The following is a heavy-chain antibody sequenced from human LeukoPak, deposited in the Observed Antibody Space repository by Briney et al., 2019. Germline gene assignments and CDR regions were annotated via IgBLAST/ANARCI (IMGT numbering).Heavy chain of an antibody. J-gene: IGHJ5*02. Sequence: GASVKVSCKTSGYTFTSYHIHWVRQAPGQGLEWMGLINPGGGGTTYAQKFQGRVTMTRDTSTSTVYMELSRLKSEDTAVYYCARVRRSGELLDAGRYNWFDPWGQGTLVTVSS. V-gene: IGHV1-46*01. CDR2: INPGGGGT. CDR1: GYTFTSYH. CDR3: ARVRRSGELLDAGRYNWFDP. D-gene: IGHD3-10*01.